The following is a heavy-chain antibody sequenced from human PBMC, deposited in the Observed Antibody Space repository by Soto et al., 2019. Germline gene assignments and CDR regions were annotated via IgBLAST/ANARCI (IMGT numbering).Heavy chain of an antibody. D-gene: IGHD5-12*01. Sequence: EVQLVQSGAEVKKPGESLKISCKASGYNFAAYWIGWVRQVPGKGLEWMAIIYPGDSETRYSPSFQGQVTSSADKSISTAYLQWSSLKASDTAMYYCASQGNDAEGFDYWGQGTLVTVSS. J-gene: IGHJ4*02. V-gene: IGHV5-51*01. CDR1: GYNFAAYW. CDR3: ASQGNDAEGFDY. CDR2: IYPGDSET.